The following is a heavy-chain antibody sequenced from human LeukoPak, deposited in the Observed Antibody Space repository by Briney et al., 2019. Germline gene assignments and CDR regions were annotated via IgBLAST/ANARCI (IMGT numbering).Heavy chain of an antibody. CDR3: ARAGPPSRDGYNFPFDY. CDR2: IIPIFGTA. J-gene: IGHJ4*02. Sequence: SVKVSCKASGGTFSSYAISWVRQAPGQGLEWMGGIIPIFGTANYAQKFQGRVTITADESTSTAYMELSSLRSEDTAVYYCARAGPPSRDGYNFPFDYWGQGTLVTVSS. D-gene: IGHD5-24*01. CDR1: GGTFSSYA. V-gene: IGHV1-69*13.